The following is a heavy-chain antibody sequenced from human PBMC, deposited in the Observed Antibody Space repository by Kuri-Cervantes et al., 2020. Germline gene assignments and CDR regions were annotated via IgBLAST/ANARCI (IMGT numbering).Heavy chain of an antibody. CDR3: AKFDDSSGYYYYYYMDV. Sequence: GESLKISCAASGFTFSSYAMHWVRQAPGKGLEWVAVISYDGSNKYYADSVKGRFTISRDNSKNTLYLQMNSLRAEDTAVYYCAKFDDSSGYYYYYYMDVWGKGTTVTVSS. CDR2: ISYDGSNK. J-gene: IGHJ6*03. D-gene: IGHD3-22*01. CDR1: GFTFSSYA. V-gene: IGHV3-30-3*02.